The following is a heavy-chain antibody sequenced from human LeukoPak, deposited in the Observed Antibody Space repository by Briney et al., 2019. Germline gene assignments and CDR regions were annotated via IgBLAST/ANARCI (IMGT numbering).Heavy chain of an antibody. CDR2: INHSGST. V-gene: IGHV4-34*01. J-gene: IGHJ4*02. CDR3: ARKQWVMYYFDS. Sequence: SETLSLTCAVYGGSFSGYYWSWIRQPPGKGLEWIGEINHSGSTNYNPSLKSRVTISVDTSKSQFSLKLSSVTAADTAVYYCARKQWVMYYFDSWGQGTLVTVSS. CDR1: GGSFSGYY. D-gene: IGHD6-19*01.